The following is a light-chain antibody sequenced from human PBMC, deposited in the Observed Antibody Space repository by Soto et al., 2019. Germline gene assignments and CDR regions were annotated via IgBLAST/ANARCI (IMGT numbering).Light chain of an antibody. V-gene: IGKV3-15*01. J-gene: IGKJ1*01. CDR3: QQYNNWPPWT. CDR1: QSVSSN. CDR2: GAS. Sequence: EIVMTQSPATLFVSPGERATLSCRASQSVSSNLAWYQQKPGQAPRLPIYGASTRATGIPARFSGSGSGTEFTLTISSLQSEDFAVYYCQQYNNWPPWTFGQGTKV.